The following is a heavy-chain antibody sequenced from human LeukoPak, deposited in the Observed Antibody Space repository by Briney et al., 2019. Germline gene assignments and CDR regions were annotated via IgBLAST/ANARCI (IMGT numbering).Heavy chain of an antibody. CDR1: GFTFSSYA. CDR3: ARGLHAIMVRGVPDAFDI. J-gene: IGHJ3*02. Sequence: GGSLRLSCAASGFTFSSYAMSWVRQAPGKGLEWVAVISYDGSNKYYADSVKGRFTISRDNSKNTLYLQMNSLRAEDTAVYYCARGLHAIMVRGVPDAFDIWGQGTMVTVSS. V-gene: IGHV3-30*04. D-gene: IGHD3-10*01. CDR2: ISYDGSNK.